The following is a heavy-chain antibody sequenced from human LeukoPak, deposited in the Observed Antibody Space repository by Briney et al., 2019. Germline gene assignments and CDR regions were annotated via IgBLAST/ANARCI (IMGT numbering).Heavy chain of an antibody. J-gene: IGHJ4*02. CDR2: ISAYNGNT. Sequence: ASVKVSCKASGYTFTSYGISWVRQAPGQGLEWMGWISAYNGNTNYAQKLQGRVTMTTDTSTSTAYMELRSLRSDDTAVYYCAGLLNYYDSSGYYYWGQGALVTVSS. CDR1: GYTFTSYG. D-gene: IGHD3-22*01. CDR3: AGLLNYYDSSGYYY. V-gene: IGHV1-18*01.